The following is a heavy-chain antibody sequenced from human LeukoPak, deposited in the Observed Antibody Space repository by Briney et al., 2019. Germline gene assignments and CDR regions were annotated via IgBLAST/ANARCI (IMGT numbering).Heavy chain of an antibody. CDR3: AGGASYTVTTYYFDY. D-gene: IGHD4-17*01. CDR2: IYNTGST. J-gene: IGHJ4*02. CDR1: GDSISSTNFY. V-gene: IGHV4-39*07. Sequence: PSETLSLTCTVSGDSISSTNFYWGWIRQPPGKGLEWIGSIYNTGSTYYNPSLKSRVTISVDTSKNQFSLRLSSVTAADTAVYYCAGGASYTVTTYYFDYWGQGTLVTVSS.